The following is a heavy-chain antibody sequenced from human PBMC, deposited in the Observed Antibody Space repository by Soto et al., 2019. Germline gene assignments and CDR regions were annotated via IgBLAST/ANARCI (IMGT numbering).Heavy chain of an antibody. Sequence: SVKVSCKASGFTFTSSAVQWVRQARGQRLEWIGWNVVGSGNTNYAQKFQERVTITRDMSTSTAYMELSSLRSEDTAVYYCAADLDIVVVPAAHYYYGMDVWGQGTTVTVSS. CDR3: AADLDIVVVPAAHYYYGMDV. CDR1: GFTFTSSA. D-gene: IGHD2-2*03. J-gene: IGHJ6*02. V-gene: IGHV1-58*01. CDR2: NVVGSGNT.